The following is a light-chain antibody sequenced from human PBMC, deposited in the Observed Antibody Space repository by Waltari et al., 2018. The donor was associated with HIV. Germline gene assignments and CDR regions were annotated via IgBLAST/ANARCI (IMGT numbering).Light chain of an antibody. CDR3: SSYTSSSTLVV. J-gene: IGLJ2*01. CDR1: SSDGGGSNA. Sequence: QSALTQPASVSGSPVHSIPISCAGTSSDGGGSNAVPWYQQPPGKAPKLMIYEVSNRPSGVSNRFSGSKSGNTASLTISGLQAEDEADYYCSSYTSSSTLVVFGGGTKLTVL. V-gene: IGLV2-14*01. CDR2: EVS.